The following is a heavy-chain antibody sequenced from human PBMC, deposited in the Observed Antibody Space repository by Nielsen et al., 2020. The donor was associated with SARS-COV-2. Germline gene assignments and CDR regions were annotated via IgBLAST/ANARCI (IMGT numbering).Heavy chain of an antibody. CDR2: ISSSSSYI. CDR1: GFTFSSYA. D-gene: IGHD6-19*01. J-gene: IGHJ6*02. V-gene: IGHV3-21*01. Sequence: GESLKISCAASGFTFSSYAMSWVRQAPGKGLEWVSSISSSSSYIYYADSVKGRFTISRDNAKNSLYLQMNSLRAEDTAVYYCARDDGSGWDKYYYYGMDVWGQGTTVTVSS. CDR3: ARDDGSGWDKYYYYGMDV.